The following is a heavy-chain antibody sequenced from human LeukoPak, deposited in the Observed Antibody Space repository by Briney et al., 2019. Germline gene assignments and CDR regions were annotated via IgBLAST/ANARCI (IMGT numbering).Heavy chain of an antibody. V-gene: IGHV1-8*01. J-gene: IGHJ6*02. CDR2: MNPNSGNT. Sequence: GASVKVSCKASGYTFTSYDINWVRQATGQGLEWMGWMNPNSGNTGYAQKFQGRVTMTRNTSISTAYMELSSLRSEDTAVYYCARSLPRKVAGRSYGMDVWGQGTTVTVSS. D-gene: IGHD6-19*01. CDR1: GYTFTSYD. CDR3: ARSLPRKVAGRSYGMDV.